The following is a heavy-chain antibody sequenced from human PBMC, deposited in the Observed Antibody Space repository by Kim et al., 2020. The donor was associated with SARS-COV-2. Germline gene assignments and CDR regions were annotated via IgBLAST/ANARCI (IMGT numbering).Heavy chain of an antibody. D-gene: IGHD3-9*01. CDR3: ARDRFRYYDILERGGGMDV. Sequence: SETLSLTCTVSGGSVSSGSYYWSWIRQPPGKGLEWIGYIYYSGSTNYNPSLKSRVTISVDTSKNQFSLKLSSVTAADTAVYYCARDRFRYYDILERGGGMDVWGQGTTVTVSS. V-gene: IGHV4-61*01. CDR2: IYYSGST. J-gene: IGHJ6*02. CDR1: GGSVSSGSYY.